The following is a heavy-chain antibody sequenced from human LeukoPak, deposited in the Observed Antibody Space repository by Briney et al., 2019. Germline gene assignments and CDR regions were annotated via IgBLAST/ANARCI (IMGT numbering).Heavy chain of an antibody. CDR2: ISSSGSTI. D-gene: IGHD6-19*01. Sequence: PGGSLRLSCAASGFTFSSYEMNWVRQAPGKGLEWVSYISSSGSTIYYADSVKGRFTISRDNANNTLYLQMNSLRAEDTAVYYCARRFEGIAVAWGQGTLVTVSS. V-gene: IGHV3-48*03. J-gene: IGHJ4*02. CDR1: GFTFSSYE. CDR3: ARRFEGIAVA.